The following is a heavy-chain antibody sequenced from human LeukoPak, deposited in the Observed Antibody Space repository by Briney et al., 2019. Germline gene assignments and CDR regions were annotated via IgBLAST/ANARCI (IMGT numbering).Heavy chain of an antibody. D-gene: IGHD2-21*01. CDR2: IRPYKGKT. J-gene: IGHJ4*02. V-gene: IGHV1-18*04. CDR3: ARDLTAGGDGQGY. Sequence: GASVTVSCKASGYTFTGYYMHWVRQAPGQGLEWMGWIRPYKGKTSYAQKLQGRVTMTTDTSTSTAHMELRSLRTDDTAVYYCARDLTAGGDGQGYWGQGTLVTVSS. CDR1: GYTFTGYY.